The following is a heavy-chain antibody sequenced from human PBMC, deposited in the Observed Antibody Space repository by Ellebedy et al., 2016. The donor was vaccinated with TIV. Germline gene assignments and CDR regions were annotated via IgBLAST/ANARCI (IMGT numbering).Heavy chain of an antibody. Sequence: GGSLRLXXAASGFTISPYGMHWVRQAPGKGLEWVAVMWYARSNKYYADSVKGRFTISRDTSENMLYLQMNSLRVEDTAVYYCAREGSNDHFDLWGQGTLVTVSS. CDR1: GFTISPYG. CDR3: AREGSNDHFDL. J-gene: IGHJ4*02. CDR2: MWYARSNK. V-gene: IGHV3-33*01.